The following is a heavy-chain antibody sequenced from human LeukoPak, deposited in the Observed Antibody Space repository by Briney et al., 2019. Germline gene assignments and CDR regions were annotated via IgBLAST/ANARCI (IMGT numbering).Heavy chain of an antibody. CDR3: AKGFGELSYYFDY. J-gene: IGHJ4*02. CDR1: GFTFSSYG. CDR2: IWYDGSNK. Sequence: PGRSLRLSCAASGFTFSSYGMHWVRQAPGKGLEWVAVIWYDGSNKYYADSVKGRFTISRDNSKNTLYLQMYSLRAEDTAVYYCAKGFGELSYYFDYWGQGTLVTVSS. D-gene: IGHD3-10*01. V-gene: IGHV3-33*06.